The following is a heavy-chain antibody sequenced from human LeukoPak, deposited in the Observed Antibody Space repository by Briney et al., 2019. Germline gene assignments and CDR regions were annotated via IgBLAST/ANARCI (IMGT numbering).Heavy chain of an antibody. D-gene: IGHD3-16*02. CDR2: ISSSSTYI. V-gene: IGHV3-21*01. CDR3: VRVGVRAWFDS. Sequence: GGSLRLSCDASGLIFTLYSMKWVRQAPGKGLEWVSAISSSSTYIQYADSVKGRFTISRDDAKNSLYLQLDSPRVEDTAVYYCVRVGVRAWFDSWGQGTLVTVSS. CDR1: GLIFTLYS. J-gene: IGHJ5*01.